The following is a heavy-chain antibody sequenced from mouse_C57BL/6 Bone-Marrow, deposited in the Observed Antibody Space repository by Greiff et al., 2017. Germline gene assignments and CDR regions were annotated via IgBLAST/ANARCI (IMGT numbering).Heavy chain of an antibody. J-gene: IGHJ2*01. Sequence: EVQGVESGGGLVKPGGSLKLSCAASGFTFSSYAMSWVRQTPEKRLEWVATISDGGSYTYYPDNVKGRFTISRDNAKNNLYLQMSDLKSEDTAMYYCARDREVQNFDYWGQGTTLTVSS. CDR2: ISDGGSYT. V-gene: IGHV5-4*01. D-gene: IGHD3-1*01. CDR1: GFTFSSYA. CDR3: ARDREVQNFDY.